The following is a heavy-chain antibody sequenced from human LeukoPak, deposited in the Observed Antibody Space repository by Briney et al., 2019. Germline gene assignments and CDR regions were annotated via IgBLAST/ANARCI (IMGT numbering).Heavy chain of an antibody. J-gene: IGHJ3*02. CDR3: ARVRGSSGWYGAFDI. Sequence: GGSLRLSCAASGFTFSSFAMNWVRQAPGKGLEWVAVISYDGSNKYYADSVKGRFTVSRDNSKNTLYLQMNSLRAEDTAVYYCARVRGSSGWYGAFDIWGQGTMVTVSS. CDR2: ISYDGSNK. V-gene: IGHV3-30-3*01. D-gene: IGHD6-19*01. CDR1: GFTFSSFA.